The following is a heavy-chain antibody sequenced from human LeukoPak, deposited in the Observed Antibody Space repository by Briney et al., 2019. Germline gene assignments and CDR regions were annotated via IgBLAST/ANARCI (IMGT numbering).Heavy chain of an antibody. CDR3: ARDPASGSFDY. V-gene: IGHV4-39*07. Sequence: SETLSLTCTVSGGSISSSSYYWGWIRQPPGKGLEWIGSIYYSGSTYYNPSLKSRVTISVDTSKNQFSLKLSSVTAADTAVYYCARDPASGSFDYWGQGNLVTVSS. J-gene: IGHJ4*02. CDR1: GGSISSSSYY. CDR2: IYYSGST. D-gene: IGHD3-10*01.